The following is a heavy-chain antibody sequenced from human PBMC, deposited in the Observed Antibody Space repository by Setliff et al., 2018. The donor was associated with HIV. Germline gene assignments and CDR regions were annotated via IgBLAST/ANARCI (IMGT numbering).Heavy chain of an antibody. Sequence: SETLSLTCAVSGYSISSGYYCGWIRQPPGKGLEWIGTIYHSGSTYYNPSLKSRVTISVDTSKNQFSLRLSPVTAADSAVYYCARRRETIVVVIGIPNWYFDLWGRGTLVTVSS. CDR3: ARRRETIVVVIGIPNWYFDL. CDR1: GYSISSGYY. V-gene: IGHV4-38-2*01. CDR2: IYHSGST. J-gene: IGHJ2*01. D-gene: IGHD2-21*01.